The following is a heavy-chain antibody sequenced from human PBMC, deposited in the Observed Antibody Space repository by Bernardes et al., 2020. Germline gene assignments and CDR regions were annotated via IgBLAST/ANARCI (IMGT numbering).Heavy chain of an antibody. D-gene: IGHD1-1*01. CDR1: GFTFSSSD. CDR2: IGSAGYT. CDR3: EREISDTWNKGWHFDL. J-gene: IGHJ2*01. Sequence: GGSLRLFCAASGFTFSSSDVLWVRQGTGRGLVWVSAIGSAGYTYYPDSVKGRFTISRENAKNSLYLEMNSLSAGDTAVYYCEREISDTWNKGWHFDLWGSGTLVTVSS. V-gene: IGHV3-13*01.